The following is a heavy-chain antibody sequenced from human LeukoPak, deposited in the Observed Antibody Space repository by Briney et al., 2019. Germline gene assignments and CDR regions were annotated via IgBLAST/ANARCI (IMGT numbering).Heavy chain of an antibody. CDR1: GGSFSGYY. J-gene: IGHJ6*03. V-gene: IGHV4-34*01. Sequence: SETLSLTCAVYGGSFSGYYWSWIRQPPGKGLEWIGEINHSGSTNYNPPLKSRVTISVDTSKNQFSLKLSSVTAADTAVYYCARGGIAVAGTRPYYYYMDVWGKGTTVTVSS. D-gene: IGHD6-19*01. CDR3: ARGGIAVAGTRPYYYYMDV. CDR2: INHSGST.